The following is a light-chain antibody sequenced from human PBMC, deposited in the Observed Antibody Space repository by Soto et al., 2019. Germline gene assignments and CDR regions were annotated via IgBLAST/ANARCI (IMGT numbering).Light chain of an antibody. CDR1: SSNIGSNT. J-gene: IGLJ7*01. CDR2: SNN. CDR3: AAWDDSLNGYAG. Sequence: QSVLTQPPSASGTPGQRVTISCSGSSSNIGSNTVNWYQQLPGTAPKLLIYSNNQRPSGVPDRFSGSKSCTSASLAISGLKSEDEADCYCAAWDDSLNGYAGFGGGTQLTVL. V-gene: IGLV1-44*01.